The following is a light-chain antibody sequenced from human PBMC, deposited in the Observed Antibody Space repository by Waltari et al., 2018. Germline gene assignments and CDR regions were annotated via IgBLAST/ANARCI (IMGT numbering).Light chain of an antibody. J-gene: IGKJ1*01. CDR2: AAS. Sequence: SWRASEGSGWDLAWWRQRPGQGPRLLIYAASSRAAGIPDRFGGSGSGTDFSLTISRLEPEDFAVYYCQNHERLPAMFGQGTKVEIK. V-gene: IGKV3-20*01. CDR3: QNHERLPAM. CDR1: EGSGWD.